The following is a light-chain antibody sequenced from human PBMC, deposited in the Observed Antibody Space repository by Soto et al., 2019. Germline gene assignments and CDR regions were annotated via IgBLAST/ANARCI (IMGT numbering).Light chain of an antibody. J-gene: IGKJ1*01. V-gene: IGKV1-39*01. CDR2: AAS. CDR3: QQSYSTPRT. Sequence: DIHMTQSPSSLAASVGDRVTITCRASQSISSYLNWYQQKPGKAPKLLIYAASSLQSGVPSRFSGSGSGTDFTPTISSLQPEDFATYYCQQSYSTPRTFGQGTTGDIK. CDR1: QSISSY.